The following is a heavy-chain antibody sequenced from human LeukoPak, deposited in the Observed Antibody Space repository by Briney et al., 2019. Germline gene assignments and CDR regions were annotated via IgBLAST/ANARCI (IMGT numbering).Heavy chain of an antibody. CDR1: GGSISSYY. V-gene: IGHV4-4*07. Sequence: SETLSLTCTVSGGSISSYYWSWIRQPAGKGLEGIWRIYTSGSNNYNPSLKSLVNMSVDTSKNQFSLKLSSVNAADTAVYYCARDGLGEFSYFDYWGQGTLVTVSS. CDR2: IYTSGSN. CDR3: ARDGLGEFSYFDY. J-gene: IGHJ4*02. D-gene: IGHD3-16*02.